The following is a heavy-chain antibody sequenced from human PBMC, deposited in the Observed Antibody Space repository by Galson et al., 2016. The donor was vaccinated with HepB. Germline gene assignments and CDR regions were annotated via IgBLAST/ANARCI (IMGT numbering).Heavy chain of an antibody. J-gene: IGHJ4*02. V-gene: IGHV3-30-3*01. CDR1: GFTFSTYA. CDR3: ASGGSRFDN. Sequence: SLRLSCAASGFTFSTYAMHWVRQAPGKGLEWVAVISFDGSNKYYADSVKGRFTISRDNSKNMLYLQMNSLRTDDTAGYYCASGGSRFDNWGQGALSPSPQ. CDR2: ISFDGSNK. D-gene: IGHD3-16*01.